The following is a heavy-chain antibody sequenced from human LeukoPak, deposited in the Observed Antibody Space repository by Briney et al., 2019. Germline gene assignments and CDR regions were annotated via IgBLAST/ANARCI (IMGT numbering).Heavy chain of an antibody. J-gene: IGHJ6*02. V-gene: IGHV4-34*01. CDR1: GGSFSGYY. Sequence: SETLSLTCAVYGGSFSGYYWSWIRQPPGKGLEWIGEINHSGSTNYNPSLKSRVTISVDTSKNQFSLKLSSVTAADTAVYYCARGPPRRYGMDVWSQGTTVTVSS. CDR2: INHSGST. CDR3: ARGPPRRYGMDV.